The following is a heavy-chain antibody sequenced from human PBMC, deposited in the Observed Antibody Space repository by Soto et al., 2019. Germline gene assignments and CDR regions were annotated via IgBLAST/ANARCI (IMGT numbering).Heavy chain of an antibody. J-gene: IGHJ4*02. Sequence: QVQLQESGPGLVKPSQTLSLTCTVSGGSISSDDYYWSWIRQHPGKGLEWIGYIYDSENTYSNPSLRSRVTISIDTSKNEFSLKLTSVTAADTAVYYCAGSPPTESVSTFAPFEYWGQGALVTVSS. V-gene: IGHV4-31*03. CDR2: IYDSENT. CDR1: GGSISSDDYY. D-gene: IGHD4-17*01. CDR3: AGSPPTESVSTFAPFEY.